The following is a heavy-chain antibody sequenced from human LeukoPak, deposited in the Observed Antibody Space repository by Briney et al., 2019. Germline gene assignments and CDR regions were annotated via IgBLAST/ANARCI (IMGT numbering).Heavy chain of an antibody. CDR2: IYYSGST. CDR3: ASASRDGYKGDWFDP. V-gene: IGHV4-59*01. CDR1: GGSISSYY. Sequence: SETLSLTCTVSGGSISSYYWSWIRQPPGKGLEWIGYIYYSGSTNYNPSLKSRVTISVDTSKNQFSLKLSSVTAADTAVYYCASASRDGYKGDWFDPWGQGTLVTVSS. D-gene: IGHD5-24*01. J-gene: IGHJ5*02.